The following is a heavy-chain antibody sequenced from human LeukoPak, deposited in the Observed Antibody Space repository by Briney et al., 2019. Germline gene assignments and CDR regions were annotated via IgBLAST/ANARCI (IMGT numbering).Heavy chain of an antibody. CDR1: GFTFDDYT. CDR3: AKARFRASAGNWYFDL. V-gene: IGHV3-43*01. CDR2: ISWDGGST. D-gene: IGHD2-21*01. J-gene: IGHJ2*01. Sequence: PGGSLRLSCAASGFTFDDYTMHWVRQAPGKGLEWVSLISWDGGSTYYADSVKGRFTISRDNSKNSLYLQMNSLRTEDTALYYCAKARFRASAGNWYFDLWGRGTLVTVSS.